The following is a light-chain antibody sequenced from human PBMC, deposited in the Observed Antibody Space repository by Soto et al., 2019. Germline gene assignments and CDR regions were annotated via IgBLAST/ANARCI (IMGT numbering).Light chain of an antibody. CDR1: QGISSW. J-gene: IGKJ2*01. CDR3: QHANSFPPYT. CDR2: AAS. V-gene: IGKV1-12*01. Sequence: DIPMTQSPSSVSPSVGDRVTITCRASQGISSWLPWYQQKPGKAPKLLIYAASSLQCGVPSRFSGSGSGTEFTVSISGLQPEYFATSYCQHANSFPPYTFGQGTKLEIK.